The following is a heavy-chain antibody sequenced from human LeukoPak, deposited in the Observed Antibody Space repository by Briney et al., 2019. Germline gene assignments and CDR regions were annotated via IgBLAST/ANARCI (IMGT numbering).Heavy chain of an antibody. D-gene: IGHD5-12*01. V-gene: IGHV3-30*18. CDR2: ISNDGSNK. CDR1: GFTCSSYG. Sequence: GGSLRLACAASGFTCSSYGMQWFRQAPDKGLEWVAAISNDGSNKYYADSVKGRFTMSRDNSKNTLYLQMNSLRAEDTAVYYCAKVDIVATIDAGRLVDYWGQGTLVTVSS. CDR3: AKVDIVATIDAGRLVDY. J-gene: IGHJ4*02.